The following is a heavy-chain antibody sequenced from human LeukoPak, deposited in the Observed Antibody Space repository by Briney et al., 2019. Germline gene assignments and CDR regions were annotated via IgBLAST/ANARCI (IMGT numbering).Heavy chain of an antibody. J-gene: IGHJ4*02. CDR2: ISSSSSYI. Sequence: YXMNWVRQAPGKGLEWVSSISSSSSYIYYADSVKGRFTISRDNAKNSLYLQMNSLRAEDTAVYYCARDAYDILTGYQDYYFDYWGQGTLVTVSS. CDR1: YX. D-gene: IGHD3-9*01. V-gene: IGHV3-21*01. CDR3: ARDAYDILTGYQDYYFDY.